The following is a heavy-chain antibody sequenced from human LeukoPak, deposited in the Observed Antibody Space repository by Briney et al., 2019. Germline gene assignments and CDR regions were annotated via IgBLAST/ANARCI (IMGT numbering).Heavy chain of an antibody. CDR2: ISWNSGSI. V-gene: IGHV3-9*01. CDR1: GFTFDDYA. J-gene: IGHJ4*02. CDR3: AKGASRYIYGTVDY. D-gene: IGHD5-18*01. Sequence: QPGRSLRLSCAASGFTFDDYAMHWVRQAPGKGLEWVSGISWNSGSIGYADSVKGRFTIPRDNAKNSLYLQMNSLRPEDTALYYCAKGASRYIYGTVDYWGQGTLVTVSS.